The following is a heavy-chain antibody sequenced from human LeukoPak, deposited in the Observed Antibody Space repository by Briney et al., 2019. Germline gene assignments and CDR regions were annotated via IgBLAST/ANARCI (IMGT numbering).Heavy chain of an antibody. CDR2: INAGNGNT. CDR3: ARDWGYCSGGSCYAMEF. CDR1: GYTFTRYA. Sequence: GASVKVSCKACGYTFTRYALHGLRQAPGQRLEWMGWINAGNGNTKYSQKFQGRVTITRDTSASTAYMELSSLRSEDTAVYYCARDWGYCSGGSCYAMEFWGQGTLVTVSS. J-gene: IGHJ4*02. D-gene: IGHD2-15*01. V-gene: IGHV1-3*01.